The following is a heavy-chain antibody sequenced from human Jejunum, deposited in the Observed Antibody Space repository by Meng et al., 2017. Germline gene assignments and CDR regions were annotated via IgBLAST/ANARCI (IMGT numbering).Heavy chain of an antibody. CDR3: ARGNYFSSHDY. CDR2: IQYSGTT. Sequence: QVQLQQSGPGLVKPSQTLSLTCTVSGGSITRNDYYCSWTRQPPGKGLEWIGFIQYSGTTYYSPSLKRRVTISTDTSQKQCSLEVSSVTAADSAVYYCARGNYFSSHDYWGQGTLVTVSS. J-gene: IGHJ4*02. CDR1: GGSITRNDYY. V-gene: IGHV4-30-4*01. D-gene: IGHD4-11*01.